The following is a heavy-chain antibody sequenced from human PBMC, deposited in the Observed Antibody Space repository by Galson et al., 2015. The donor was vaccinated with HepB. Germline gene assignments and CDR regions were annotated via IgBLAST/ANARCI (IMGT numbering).Heavy chain of an antibody. CDR3: ATSYYYDSSGYKWDTDR. V-gene: IGHV5-10-1*01. CDR1: GYRFTNYW. CDR2: IDPSDSYI. D-gene: IGHD3-22*01. Sequence: SGAEVKKPGESLRISCKGSGYRFTNYWISWVRQMPGKGLEWMGRIDPSDSYIKYSPSFQGHVTISADKAISTAYLQWSSLKASDTAMYYCATSYYYDSSGYKWDTDRWGEGSRGTVSP. J-gene: IGHJ5*02.